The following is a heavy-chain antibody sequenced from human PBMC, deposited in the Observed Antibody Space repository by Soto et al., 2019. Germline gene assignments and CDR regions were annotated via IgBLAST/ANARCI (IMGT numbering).Heavy chain of an antibody. CDR1: GFTFSGSA. J-gene: IGHJ3*02. Sequence: GGSLRLSCAASGFTFSGSAMHWVRQASGKGLEWVGRIRSKANSYATAYAASVKGRFTISRDDSKNTAYLQMNSLKTEDTAVYYCTRHGDWRGSAFDIWGQGTMVTVSS. D-gene: IGHD2-21*02. CDR2: IRSKANSYAT. V-gene: IGHV3-73*01. CDR3: TRHGDWRGSAFDI.